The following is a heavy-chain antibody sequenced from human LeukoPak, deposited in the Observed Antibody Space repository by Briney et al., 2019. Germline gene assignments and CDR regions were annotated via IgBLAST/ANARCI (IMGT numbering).Heavy chain of an antibody. CDR2: ISINVATI. D-gene: IGHD2-15*01. CDR1: GFTFSSFE. CDR3: ARDGRHYCSGGSCYSPYWYFDL. V-gene: IGHV3-48*03. J-gene: IGHJ2*01. Sequence: GGSLRLSCAASGFTFSSFEMNWVRQAPGRGLEWVSYISINVATIYYADSVKGRFTISRDNAKNSLYLQMNSLRAEDTAVYYCARDGRHYCSGGSCYSPYWYFDLWGRGTLVTVSS.